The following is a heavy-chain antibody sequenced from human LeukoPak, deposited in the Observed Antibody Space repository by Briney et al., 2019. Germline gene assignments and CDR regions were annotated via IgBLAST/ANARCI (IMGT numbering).Heavy chain of an antibody. V-gene: IGHV3-53*01. CDR2: IYSDNT. CDR1: GFTFSSYT. Sequence: GGSLRLSCAASGFTFSSYTMNWVRQAPGKGLEWVSFIYSDNTHYSDSVKGRFTISRDNSKNTLYLQMNSLRAEDTAVYYCARRAGAYSHPYDYWGQGTLVTVSS. CDR3: ARRAGAYSHPYDY. J-gene: IGHJ4*02. D-gene: IGHD4/OR15-4a*01.